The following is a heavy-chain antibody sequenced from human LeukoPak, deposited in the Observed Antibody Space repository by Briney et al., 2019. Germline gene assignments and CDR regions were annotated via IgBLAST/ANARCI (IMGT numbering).Heavy chain of an antibody. Sequence: KPSETLSLTCAVYGGSFSGYYWSWIRQPPGKGLEWIGEINHSGSTNYNPSLKSRVTISVDTSKNQFSLKLSSVTAADTAVYYCARGSPQTKYYYDSPGYWGQGTLVTVSP. J-gene: IGHJ4*02. V-gene: IGHV4-34*01. CDR1: GGSFSGYY. CDR2: INHSGST. D-gene: IGHD3-22*01. CDR3: ARGSPQTKYYYDSPGY.